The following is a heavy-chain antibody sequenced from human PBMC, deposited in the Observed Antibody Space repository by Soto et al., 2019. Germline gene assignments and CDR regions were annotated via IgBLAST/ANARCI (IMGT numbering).Heavy chain of an antibody. J-gene: IGHJ6*03. V-gene: IGHV4-30-4*01. CDR3: ARGVYPANYMDV. Sequence: SETLSLTCTVSGGSISSGDYYWSWIRQPPGKGLEWIGYIYYSGSTYYNPSLKSRVTISVDTSKNQFSLKLSSVTAAATAVYCCARGVYPANYMDVWGKGTTVTVSS. CDR2: IYYSGST. D-gene: IGHD3-16*01. CDR1: GGSISSGDYY.